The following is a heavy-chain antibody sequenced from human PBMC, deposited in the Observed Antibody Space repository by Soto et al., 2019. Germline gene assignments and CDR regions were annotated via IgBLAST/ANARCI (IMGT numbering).Heavy chain of an antibody. CDR3: ARMWTSDY. V-gene: IGHV3-48*01. J-gene: IGHJ4*02. Sequence: EVQLVESGGGLVQPGGSLRLSCAASGFTFSSYSMNRVRQAPGKGLEWVSYISSSSSTIYYADSVKGRFTSSRDNAKNSLYLQMNRLRAEDTAVYYCARMWTSDYWGQGTLVTVSS. CDR1: GFTFSSYS. D-gene: IGHD2-21*01. CDR2: ISSSSSTI.